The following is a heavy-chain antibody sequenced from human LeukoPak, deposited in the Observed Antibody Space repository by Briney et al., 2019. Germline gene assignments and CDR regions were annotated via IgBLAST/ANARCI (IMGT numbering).Heavy chain of an antibody. CDR1: GFDFSTYA. J-gene: IGHJ5*02. D-gene: IGHD5-12*01. CDR2: ISTMSNYI. V-gene: IGHV3-21*01. Sequence: GGSLRLSCAASGFDFSTYAINWVRQAPGKGLEWVSSISTMSNYIFYGDSVKGRFTFSRDNAKNSVYLQMNSLRPEDTAVYYCSRDRLGGLDLWGQGTLVTVSS. CDR3: SRDRLGGLDL.